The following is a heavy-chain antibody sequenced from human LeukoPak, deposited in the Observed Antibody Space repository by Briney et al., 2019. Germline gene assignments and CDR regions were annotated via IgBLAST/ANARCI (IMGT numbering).Heavy chain of an antibody. CDR1: GFTFSSYE. CDR2: SSSSGSTI. D-gene: IGHD2-2*01. CDR3: AREEIVVVPAAYYYHMDV. V-gene: IGHV3-48*03. J-gene: IGHJ6*03. Sequence: GGSLRLSCAASGFTFSSYEMNWVRQAPGKGLEWVSYSSSSGSTIYYADSVKGRFTISRDNAKNSLYLQMNSLRAEDTAVYYCAREEIVVVPAAYYYHMDVWGKGTTVTVSS.